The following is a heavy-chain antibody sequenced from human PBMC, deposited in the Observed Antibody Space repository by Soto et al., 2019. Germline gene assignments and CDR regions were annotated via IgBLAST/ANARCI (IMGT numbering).Heavy chain of an antibody. D-gene: IGHD3-16*02. CDR1: GYTFTSYG. Sequence: QVPLVQSGAEVKKPGASVKVSCKASGYTFTSYGISWVRQAPGQGLEWMGWISAYNGNTNYAQKLQGRVTMTTDTSTSTAYMELRSLRSDDTAVYYCARLTYDYIWGSYRPPDYWGQGTLVTVSS. CDR2: ISAYNGNT. V-gene: IGHV1-18*01. CDR3: ARLTYDYIWGSYRPPDY. J-gene: IGHJ4*02.